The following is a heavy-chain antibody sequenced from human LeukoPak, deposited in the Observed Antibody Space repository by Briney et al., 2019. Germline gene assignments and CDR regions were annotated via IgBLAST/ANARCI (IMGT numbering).Heavy chain of an antibody. CDR1: GGSISSGGYY. CDR2: IYYSGST. Sequence: PSQTLSLTCTVSGGSISSGGYYWTWIRQPPGKGLEWIGSIYYSGSTYYNPSLKSRVTISVDTSKNQFSLKLSSVTAADTAVYFCASPLSSSSFLDYWGQGTLVTVSS. CDR3: ASPLSSSSFLDY. V-gene: IGHV4-39*01. J-gene: IGHJ4*02. D-gene: IGHD6-6*01.